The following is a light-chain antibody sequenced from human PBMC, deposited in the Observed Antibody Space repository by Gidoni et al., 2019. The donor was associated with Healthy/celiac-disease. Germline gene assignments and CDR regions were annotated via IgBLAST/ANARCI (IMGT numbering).Light chain of an antibody. V-gene: IGKV1-9*01. CDR1: QGISSY. CDR2: AAC. J-gene: IGKJ2*01. Sequence: DTPMTPSPSFLSAAVGDRVTITCRASQGISSYLAWYQQKPGKAPKLLIYAACTVQSGVPSMFSGSGSGKEFTLTISSLQPEDFATYYCQQHNSYSYTFGQGTKLEIK. CDR3: QQHNSYSYT.